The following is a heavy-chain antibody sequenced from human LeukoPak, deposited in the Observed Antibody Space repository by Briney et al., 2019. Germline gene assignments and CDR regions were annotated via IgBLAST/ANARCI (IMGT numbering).Heavy chain of an antibody. V-gene: IGHV3-74*01. CDR3: AREDCTIGAVCSSLLDH. D-gene: IGHD2-8*01. Sequence: PGGPLRLSCAATGLTFSSDWMHWVRQVPGKGLVWVSRINSDASTINYADSVKGRFTISRDNAKNTLYLQMNNLRAEDTAVYYCAREDCTIGAVCSSLLDHWGRGTLVTVSS. CDR2: INSDASTI. J-gene: IGHJ4*02. CDR1: GLTFSSDW.